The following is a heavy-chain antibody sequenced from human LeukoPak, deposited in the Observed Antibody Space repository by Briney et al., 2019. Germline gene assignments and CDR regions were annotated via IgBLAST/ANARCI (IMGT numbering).Heavy chain of an antibody. D-gene: IGHD4-17*01. J-gene: IGHJ4*02. CDR2: MNYTGT. Sequence: SETLSLTCAVSGGSITISSHFWGWFRQPPGQGLEWIASMNYTGTNYNPTLKSRVSMSVDRSKNYFSLKLSSVTAADTAVYYCARRVGDYSHYYVDYWGQGALVAVSS. CDR1: GGSITISSHF. CDR3: ARRVGDYSHYYVDY. V-gene: IGHV4-39*02.